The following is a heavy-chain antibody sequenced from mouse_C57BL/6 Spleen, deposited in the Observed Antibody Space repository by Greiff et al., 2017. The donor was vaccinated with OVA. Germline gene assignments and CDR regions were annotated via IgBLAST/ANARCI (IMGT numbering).Heavy chain of an antibody. CDR2: IYPRSGNT. Sequence: VQLVESGAELARPGASVKLSCKASGYTFTSYGISWVKQRTGQGLEWIGEIYPRSGNTYYNEKFKGKATLAADKSSSTAYMELRSLTSEDSAVYFCARGGGMMVTTSYYYAMDYWGQGTSVTVSS. V-gene: IGHV1-81*01. D-gene: IGHD2-3*01. J-gene: IGHJ4*01. CDR1: GYTFTSYG. CDR3: ARGGGMMVTTSYYYAMDY.